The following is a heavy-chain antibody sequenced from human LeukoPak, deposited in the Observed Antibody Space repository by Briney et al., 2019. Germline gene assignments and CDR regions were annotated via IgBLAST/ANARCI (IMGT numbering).Heavy chain of an antibody. CDR2: IFNSGST. V-gene: IGHV4-39*02. D-gene: IGHD6-13*01. J-gene: IGHJ5*02. Sequence: SETLSLTCIVSGGSISSRSYYWGWIRQPPGKGLEWIGSIFNSGSTYYNSSLQSRVTISVDTSKNQFSLRLTSVTAADTAVYYCARDHEGAAGRFDPWGQGTLVTVSS. CDR1: GGSISSRSYY. CDR3: ARDHEGAAGRFDP.